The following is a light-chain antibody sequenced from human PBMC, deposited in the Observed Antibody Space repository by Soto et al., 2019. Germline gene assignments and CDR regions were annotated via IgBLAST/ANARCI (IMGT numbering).Light chain of an antibody. CDR3: CSYAGSSTHV. J-gene: IGLJ1*01. V-gene: IGLV2-23*02. CDR1: SSDVGSYNL. CDR2: EVS. Sequence: QSVLTQLASVYGSPGQSITISCTGTSSDVGSYNLVSWYQQHPGKAPKLMIYEVSKRPSGVSNRFSGSKSGNTASLTISGLQAEDEADYYCCSYAGSSTHVFGTGTKVTVL.